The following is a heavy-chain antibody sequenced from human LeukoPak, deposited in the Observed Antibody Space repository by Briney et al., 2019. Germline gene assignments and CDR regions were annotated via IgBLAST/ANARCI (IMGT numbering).Heavy chain of an antibody. CDR3: ARDSMVYDFWSGYYTWYFAY. D-gene: IGHD3-3*01. V-gene: IGHV1-2*06. J-gene: IGHJ4*02. CDR2: INPNSGGT. Sequence: ATVKVSCKASGYTFTGYYMHWVRQAPGQGLEWMGRINPNSGGTNYAQKFQGRVTMTRDTSTSTVYMELSSLRSEDTAVYYCARDSMVYDFWSGYYTWYFAYWGQGTLVTVSS. CDR1: GYTFTGYY.